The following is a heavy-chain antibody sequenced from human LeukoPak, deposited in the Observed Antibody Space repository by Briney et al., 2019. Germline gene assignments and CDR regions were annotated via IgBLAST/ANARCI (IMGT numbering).Heavy chain of an antibody. CDR3: ARSEDTAMVHFDY. CDR2: IIPIFGTA. V-gene: IGHV1-69*05. D-gene: IGHD5-18*01. Sequence: SVKVSCKASGGTFSSYAISWVRQAPGQGLEWMGGIIPIFGTANYAQKFQGRVTITTDESTSTAYMELSSLRSEDTAVYYCARSEDTAMVHFDYWGQGTLVTVSS. CDR1: GGTFSSYA. J-gene: IGHJ4*02.